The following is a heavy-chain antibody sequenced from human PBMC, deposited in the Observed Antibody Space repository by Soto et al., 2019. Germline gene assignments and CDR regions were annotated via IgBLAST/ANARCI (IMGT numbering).Heavy chain of an antibody. CDR2: IYYSGST. CDR1: GGSISSGDYY. J-gene: IGHJ5*02. D-gene: IGHD6-13*01. CDR3: ARVPAAGNNWFNP. Sequence: SETLSLTCTVSGGSISSGDYYWSWIRQPPGRGLEWIGYIYYSGSTYYNPSLKSRVTISVDTSKNQFSLKLSSVTAADTAVYYCARVPAAGNNWFNPWGQGTLVTVSS. V-gene: IGHV4-30-4*01.